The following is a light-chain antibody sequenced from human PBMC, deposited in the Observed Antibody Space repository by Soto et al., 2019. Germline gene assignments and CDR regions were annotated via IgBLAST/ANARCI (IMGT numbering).Light chain of an antibody. CDR2: AAS. CDR1: QSINSY. Sequence: DIEMTQSPSSLSASVGDRVTITCRTSQSINSYLNWYQQKPGKAPKLLMYAASSLQSGVPSRFSGSGSGTDFTLTISSLQPEDFATYYCQQYNSYSGTFGQGTKVDIK. V-gene: IGKV1-39*01. CDR3: QQYNSYSGT. J-gene: IGKJ1*01.